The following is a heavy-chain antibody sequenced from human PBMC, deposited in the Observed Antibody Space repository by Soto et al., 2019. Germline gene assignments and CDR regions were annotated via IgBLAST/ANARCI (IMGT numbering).Heavy chain of an antibody. CDR3: ARLPNKSPQN. CDR2: ISNDGSST. CDR1: GFTFSSYW. J-gene: IGHJ1*01. Sequence: EVQLVESGGGLVQPGGSLRLSCVASGFTFSSYWMHWVRQAPGKGLVRVSSISNDGSSTSYADPVKGRFTISRDNAKNTLYLQMNSLRAEDTAVYYCARLPNKSPQNWGQGTLVIVSP. V-gene: IGHV3-74*01.